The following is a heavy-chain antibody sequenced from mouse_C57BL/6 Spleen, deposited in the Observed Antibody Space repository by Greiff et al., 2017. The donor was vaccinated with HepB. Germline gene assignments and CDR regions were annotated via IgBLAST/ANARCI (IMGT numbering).Heavy chain of an antibody. CDR1: GYAFSSSW. CDR3: ARSGDYDYEEDAMDY. D-gene: IGHD2-4*01. J-gene: IGHJ4*01. Sequence: QVQLQQSGPELVKPGASVKISCKASGYAFSSSWMNWVKQRPGKGLEWIGRIYPGDGDTNYNGKFKGKATLTADKSSSTAYMQLSSLTSEDSAVYFCARSGDYDYEEDAMDYWGQGTSVTVSS. V-gene: IGHV1-82*01. CDR2: IYPGDGDT.